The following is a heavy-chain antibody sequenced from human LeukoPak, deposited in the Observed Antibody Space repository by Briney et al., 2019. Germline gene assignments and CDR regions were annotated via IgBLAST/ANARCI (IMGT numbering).Heavy chain of an antibody. CDR2: ISYDGSEK. V-gene: IGHV3-30*03. Sequence: GGSLRLSCAASRFTFSNYVMHWVRQPPGKGLEWVAVISYDGSEKYYADYLKGRFTISRDNSKNTLYLQMNSLRAEDTAVYYCARDKWTYSGYEGFDYWGQGTLVTVSS. D-gene: IGHD5-12*01. CDR1: RFTFSNYV. J-gene: IGHJ4*02. CDR3: ARDKWTYSGYEGFDY.